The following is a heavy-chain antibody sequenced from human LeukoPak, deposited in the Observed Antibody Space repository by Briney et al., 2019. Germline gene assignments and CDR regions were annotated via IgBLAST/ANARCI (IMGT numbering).Heavy chain of an antibody. J-gene: IGHJ3*02. V-gene: IGHV4-59*01. Sequence: PSETLSLTCTVCGGSISSYYWSWIGQPPCEGLEGIGCTYYSGSTNYNPSLKSLVTISVDTSKNQSSLKLSSVTAADTAVYYCARGTIQDAFDIWGQGTMVTVSS. D-gene: IGHD5-18*01. CDR2: TYYSGST. CDR3: ARGTIQDAFDI. CDR1: GGSISSYY.